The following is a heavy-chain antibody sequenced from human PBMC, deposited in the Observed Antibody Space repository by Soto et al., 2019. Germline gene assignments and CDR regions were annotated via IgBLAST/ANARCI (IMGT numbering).Heavy chain of an antibody. CDR3: AREWGFTRVAPNHKTNYYYGMDV. V-gene: IGHV3-30-3*01. J-gene: IGHJ6*02. CDR2: ISYDGSNK. Sequence: QVQLVESGGGVVQPGRSLRLSCAASGFTFSSYAMHWVRQAPGKGLEWVAVISYDGSNKYYADSVKGRFTISRDNSKNTLYLQMNSLRAEDTAVYYCAREWGFTRVAPNHKTNYYYGMDVWGQGTTVTVSS. D-gene: IGHD5-12*01. CDR1: GFTFSSYA.